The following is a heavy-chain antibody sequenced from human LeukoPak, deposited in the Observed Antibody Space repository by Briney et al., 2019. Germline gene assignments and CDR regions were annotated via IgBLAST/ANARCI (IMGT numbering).Heavy chain of an antibody. J-gene: IGHJ4*02. D-gene: IGHD5-24*01. CDR1: GGSISSYY. CDR2: INHSGST. CDR3: ARVARSKRWLQVLDY. Sequence: SETLSLTCTVSGGSISSYYWSWIRQPPGKGLEWIGEINHSGSTNYNPSLKSRVTISVDTSKNQFSLKLSSVTAADTAVYYCARVARSKRWLQVLDYWGQGTLVTVSS. V-gene: IGHV4-34*01.